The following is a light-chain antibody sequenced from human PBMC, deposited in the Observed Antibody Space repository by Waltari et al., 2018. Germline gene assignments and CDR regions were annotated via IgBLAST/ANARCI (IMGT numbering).Light chain of an antibody. Sequence: DIVMTQSPDSLAVSLGERATINCKSSQSVLYRSNNKYLLACVQQKPGQPPRLLIYWASTRGSGVPDRFSGSGSGTDFTLTISSLQAEDVAFYYCQQYYTTPWTFGQGTKVEIK. V-gene: IGKV4-1*01. CDR2: WAS. CDR3: QQYYTTPWT. CDR1: QSVLYRSNNKYL. J-gene: IGKJ1*01.